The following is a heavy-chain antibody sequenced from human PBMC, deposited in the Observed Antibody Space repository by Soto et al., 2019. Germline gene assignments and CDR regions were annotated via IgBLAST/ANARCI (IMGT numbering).Heavy chain of an antibody. CDR2: ISYDGSNK. V-gene: IGHV3-30*18. Sequence: QPGVSLRLSCAASGFTFSSYGMHWVRQAPGKGLEWVAVISYDGSNKYYADSVKGRFTISRDNSKNTLYLQMNSLRAEDTAVYYCAKDPPDHAYSSGWSFNWFDPWGQGTLVTVSS. CDR1: GFTFSSYG. J-gene: IGHJ5*02. D-gene: IGHD6-19*01. CDR3: AKDPPDHAYSSGWSFNWFDP.